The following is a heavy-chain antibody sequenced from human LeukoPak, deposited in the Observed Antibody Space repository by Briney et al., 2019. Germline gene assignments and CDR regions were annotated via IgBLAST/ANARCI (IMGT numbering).Heavy chain of an antibody. CDR2: FTYGGGT. CDR1: GGSISNSNYY. J-gene: IGHJ4*02. CDR3: ARRSSNPVGAIDY. Sequence: SESLSLTCTVFGGSISNSNYYWGWIRQPPGKGLEWIGSFTYGGGTYYNPSLKSRVTISVDTSKNQFSLKVTSVTAADTAVYYCARRSSNPVGAIDYWGQGTLVIVSS. V-gene: IGHV4-39*01. D-gene: IGHD1-26*01.